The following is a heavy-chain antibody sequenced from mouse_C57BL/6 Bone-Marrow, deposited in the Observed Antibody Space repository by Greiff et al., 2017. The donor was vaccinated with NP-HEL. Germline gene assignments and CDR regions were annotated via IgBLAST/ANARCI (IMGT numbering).Heavy chain of an antibody. D-gene: IGHD2-2*01. CDR3: AILSTMVTRGVYYYAMDY. CDR2: IWGGGST. CDR1: GFSLTSYG. J-gene: IGHJ4*01. Sequence: VQLVESGPGLVAPSQSLSITCTVSGFSLTSYGVDWVRQPPGKGLEWLGVIWGGGSTNYNSALMSRLSISKDNSKIQVFLKMNSLQTDDTAMYYCAILSTMVTRGVYYYAMDYWGQGTSVTVSS. V-gene: IGHV2-9*01.